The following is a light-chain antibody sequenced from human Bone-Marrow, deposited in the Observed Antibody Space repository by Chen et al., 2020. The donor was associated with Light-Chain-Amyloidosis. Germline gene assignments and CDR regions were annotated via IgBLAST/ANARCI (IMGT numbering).Light chain of an antibody. CDR2: RDT. CDR3: QSADSSGTYEVI. V-gene: IGLV3-25*03. J-gene: IGLJ2*01. CDR1: DLPTKY. Sequence: SHELTQPPSASVSPGQTPRITCSGDDLPTKYAYWYQQKPGQAPVLVIHRDTERPSGISERFSGSSSGTTATLTISGVQAEDEADYHCQSADSSGTYEVIFGGGTKLTVL.